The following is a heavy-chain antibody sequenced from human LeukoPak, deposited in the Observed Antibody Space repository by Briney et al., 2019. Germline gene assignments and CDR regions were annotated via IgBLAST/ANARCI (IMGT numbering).Heavy chain of an antibody. V-gene: IGHV3-33*01. D-gene: IGHD4-17*01. Sequence: RTSLRLSCAASGFTFRSYGMHWVRQAPGKGLEWVALIWYDGSNENYADSVKGRFSISRDNSKNTLYLQMNGLRADDTAVYYCASFDGDYFFDYWGQGVMVTVSS. CDR1: GFTFRSYG. CDR2: IWYDGSNE. J-gene: IGHJ4*02. CDR3: ASFDGDYFFDY.